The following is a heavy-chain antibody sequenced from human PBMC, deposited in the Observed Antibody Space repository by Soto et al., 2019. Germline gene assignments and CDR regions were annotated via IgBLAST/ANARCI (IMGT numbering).Heavy chain of an antibody. CDR3: ARGDSSGYALNWFDP. D-gene: IGHD3-22*01. Sequence: SETLSLTCTVSGGSISSSSYYWGWIRQPPGKGLEWIGSIYYSGSTYYNPSLKSRVTISVDTSKNQFSLKLSSVTAADTAVYYCARGDSSGYALNWFDPWGQGTLVTVSS. V-gene: IGHV4-39*01. J-gene: IGHJ5*02. CDR1: GGSISSSSYY. CDR2: IYYSGST.